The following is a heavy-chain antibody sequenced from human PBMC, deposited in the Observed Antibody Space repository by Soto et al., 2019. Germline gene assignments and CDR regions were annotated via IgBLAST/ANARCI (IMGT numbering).Heavy chain of an antibody. V-gene: IGHV1-46*03. CDR1: GYTFTSYY. Sequence: QVQLVQSGAEVKKPGASGKVSCKASGYTFTSYYMHWVRQAPGQGLEWMGIIDPSGGSTSYAQKFQGRVTMIRDTSTSTVYMERSSLRSEDTAVYYCARVTRGSYDYILGSYRLGDFDYWGQGTLVTVSS. CDR3: ARVTRGSYDYILGSYRLGDFDY. CDR2: IDPSGGST. J-gene: IGHJ4*02. D-gene: IGHD3-16*02.